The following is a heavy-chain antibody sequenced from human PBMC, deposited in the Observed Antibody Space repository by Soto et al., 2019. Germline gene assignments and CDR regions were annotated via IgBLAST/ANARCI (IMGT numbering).Heavy chain of an antibody. CDR2: ISSSGSTI. J-gene: IGHJ6*02. CDR1: GFTFSDYY. D-gene: IGHD2-2*02. V-gene: IGHV3-11*01. Sequence: GGSLRLSCAASGFTFSDYYMSWIRQAPGKGLECVSYISSSGSTIYYADSVKGRFTISRDNAKNSLYLQMNSLRAEDTAVYYCARVGCSSTSCYNPYYYYGMDVWGQGTTVTVSS. CDR3: ARVGCSSTSCYNPYYYYGMDV.